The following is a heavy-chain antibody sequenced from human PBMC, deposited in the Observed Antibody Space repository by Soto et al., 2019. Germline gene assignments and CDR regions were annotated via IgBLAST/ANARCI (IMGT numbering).Heavy chain of an antibody. Sequence: PGGSLRLSCAASGFTFSSYSMNWVRQAPGKGLEWVSSISSSSSYIYYADSVKGRFTISRDNAKNSLYLQMNSLRAEDTAVYYCARAHRQIVVAVSGMDVWGQGTTVTV. CDR2: ISSSSSYI. D-gene: IGHD2-15*01. V-gene: IGHV3-21*01. CDR1: GFTFSSYS. CDR3: ARAHRQIVVAVSGMDV. J-gene: IGHJ6*02.